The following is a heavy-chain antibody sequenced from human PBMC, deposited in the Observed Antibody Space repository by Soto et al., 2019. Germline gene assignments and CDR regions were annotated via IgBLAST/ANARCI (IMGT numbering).Heavy chain of an antibody. CDR1: GFTFSRYY. V-gene: IGHV3-21*01. J-gene: IGHJ6*02. CDR3: AKDVVVGATTGLGDYYYYYGMDV. Sequence: GGSLRLSCAASGFTFSRYYMNWVRQAPGKGLEWVSSISTTSTYTHYADSLKGRFTISRDNAKNTLYLQMNSLRAEDTAVYYCAKDVVVGATTGLGDYYYYYGMDVWGQGTTVTVSS. D-gene: IGHD1-26*01. CDR2: ISTTSTYT.